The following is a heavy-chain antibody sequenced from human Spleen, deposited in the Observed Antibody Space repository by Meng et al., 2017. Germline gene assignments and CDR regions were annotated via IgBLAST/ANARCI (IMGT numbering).Heavy chain of an antibody. J-gene: IGHJ4*02. Sequence: SETLSLTCTVSGGSISSYYWSWIRQPPGKGLEWTGYIYYSGSTNYNPSLKSRVTISRDNAKNSLYLQMNSLRAEDTALYYCAKDRAYSSSWQGVDYWGQGTLVTVSS. CDR1: GGSISSYY. CDR3: AKDRAYSSSWQGVDY. CDR2: IYYSGST. D-gene: IGHD6-13*01. V-gene: IGHV4-59*01.